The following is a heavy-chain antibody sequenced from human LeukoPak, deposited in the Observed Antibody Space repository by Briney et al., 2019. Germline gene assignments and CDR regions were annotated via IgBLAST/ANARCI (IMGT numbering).Heavy chain of an antibody. CDR3: ARRGYCSGGSCYSGVWFDP. D-gene: IGHD2-15*01. V-gene: IGHV5-51*01. CDR2: IYPGDSDT. J-gene: IGHJ5*02. CDR1: GYSFTSYW. Sequence: GESLKISCKGSGYSFTSYWIGWVRQMPGKGLEWMGIIYPGDSDTRYSPSFQGQATISADKSISTAYLQWSSLKASDTAMYYCARRGYCSGGSCYSGVWFDPWGQGTLVTVSS.